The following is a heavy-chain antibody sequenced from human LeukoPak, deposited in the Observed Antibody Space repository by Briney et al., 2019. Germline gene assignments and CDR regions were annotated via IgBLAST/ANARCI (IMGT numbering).Heavy chain of an antibody. D-gene: IGHD6-19*01. CDR2: ISWNGGFM. V-gene: IGHV3-9*01. CDR3: AKVRGTYSSGFYFDS. CDR1: GFKFDDYA. Sequence: GGSLRLSCAASGFKFDDYAIHWVRQAPGKGLEWLSIISWNGGFMDYADSVKGRFTISRDNVKNSAYLQMNSLRPEDTAFYYCAKVRGTYSSGFYFDSWGQGTLVTVSS. J-gene: IGHJ4*02.